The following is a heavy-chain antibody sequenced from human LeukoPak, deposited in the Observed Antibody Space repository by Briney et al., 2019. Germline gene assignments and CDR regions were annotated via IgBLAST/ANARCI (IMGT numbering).Heavy chain of an antibody. J-gene: IGHJ4*02. V-gene: IGHV3-30*03. CDR3: ARDFTPEWFDIH. CDR1: VFIFSDYG. CDR2: ISYDGSNK. D-gene: IGHD3-3*01. Sequence: PGGSLRLSCAASVFIFSDYGMPWVRQALGKGLEWVAVISYDGSNKYYVDSVKGRFTISRDNSQNTLYLQMNSLRADDTAVYYCARDFTPEWFDIHWGQGTLVTVS.